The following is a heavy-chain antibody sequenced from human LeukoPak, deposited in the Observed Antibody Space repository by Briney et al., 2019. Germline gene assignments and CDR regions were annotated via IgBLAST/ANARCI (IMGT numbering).Heavy chain of an antibody. Sequence: SETLSLTCTVSGGSINSYYWSWIRQPPGKGLEWIGYIYHSGNTNQNPSLKSRVTISIDTSKNQFSLKLSSVTAADTAVYYCATVYYTGWYNWFYPWGQGTLVTVSS. V-gene: IGHV4-59*08. CDR1: GGSINSYY. D-gene: IGHD6-19*01. CDR2: IYHSGNT. J-gene: IGHJ5*02. CDR3: ATVYYTGWYNWFYP.